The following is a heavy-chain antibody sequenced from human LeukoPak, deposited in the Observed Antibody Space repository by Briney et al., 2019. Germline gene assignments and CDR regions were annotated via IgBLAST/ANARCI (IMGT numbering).Heavy chain of an antibody. J-gene: IGHJ4*02. CDR1: GFTFSNAW. Sequence: PGGSLRLSCAVSGFTFSNAWMSWVRQAPGKGLEWVSSISGSGGSTYFADSVKGRFTISRDNSKNTLYLQMNSLRAEDTAVYYCAKGFRRGGPFDYWGQGTLVTVSS. CDR3: AKGFRRGGPFDY. V-gene: IGHV3-23*01. D-gene: IGHD3-16*01. CDR2: ISGSGGST.